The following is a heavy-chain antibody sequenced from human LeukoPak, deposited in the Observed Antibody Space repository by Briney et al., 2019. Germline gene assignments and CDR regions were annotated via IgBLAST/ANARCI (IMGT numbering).Heavy chain of an antibody. V-gene: IGHV3-23*01. CDR1: GLTFSNYG. Sequence: GESLRLSCATSGLTFSNYGMNWVRQAPGKGLEWVSGITGSGGSTYYADSVKGRFTISRDNSKNTLHLQMNSLRAEDTAVYYCARGRPGDYFDSWGQGILATVAS. J-gene: IGHJ4*02. CDR3: ARGRPGDYFDS. D-gene: IGHD1-1*01. CDR2: ITGSGGST.